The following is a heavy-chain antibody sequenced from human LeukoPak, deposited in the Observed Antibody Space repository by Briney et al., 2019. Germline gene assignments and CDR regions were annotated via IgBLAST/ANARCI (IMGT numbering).Heavy chain of an antibody. Sequence: GESLRLSCAASGFTFSSYSMNWVRQAPGKGLEWVSSISSSSSYIYYADSVKGRFTISRDNAKNSLYLQMNSLRAEDTAVYYCARDHSSGYYLEGAFDIWGQGTMVTVSS. CDR3: ARDHSSGYYLEGAFDI. D-gene: IGHD3-22*01. CDR1: GFTFSSYS. J-gene: IGHJ3*02. V-gene: IGHV3-21*01. CDR2: ISSSSSYI.